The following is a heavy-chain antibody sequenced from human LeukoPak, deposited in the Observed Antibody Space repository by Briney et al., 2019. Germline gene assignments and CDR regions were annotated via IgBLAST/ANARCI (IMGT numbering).Heavy chain of an antibody. CDR3: ARGGGTATSRLLEWLLNLDY. D-gene: IGHD3-3*01. V-gene: IGHV1-2*02. Sequence: ASVKVSCKASGYTFTGYYMHWVRQAPGQGLEWMGWINPNRGGTNYAQKFQGRVTMTRDTSISTAYMELSRLRSDDTAVYYCARGGGTATSRLLEWLLNLDYWGQGTLVTVSS. J-gene: IGHJ4*02. CDR2: INPNRGGT. CDR1: GYTFTGYY.